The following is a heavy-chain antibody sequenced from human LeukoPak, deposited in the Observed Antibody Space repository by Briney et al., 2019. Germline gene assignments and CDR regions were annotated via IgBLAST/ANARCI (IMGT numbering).Heavy chain of an antibody. Sequence: GGSLRLSCAASGFTFSSYAMSWVRPAPGKGLEWVSAISGSGGSTYYADPVKGRFTISRDNSKNTLYLQMNSLRAEDTAVYYCAKYTSSSPPMDVWGKGTTVTVSS. V-gene: IGHV3-23*01. D-gene: IGHD6-6*01. CDR2: ISGSGGST. CDR1: GFTFSSYA. CDR3: AKYTSSSPPMDV. J-gene: IGHJ6*03.